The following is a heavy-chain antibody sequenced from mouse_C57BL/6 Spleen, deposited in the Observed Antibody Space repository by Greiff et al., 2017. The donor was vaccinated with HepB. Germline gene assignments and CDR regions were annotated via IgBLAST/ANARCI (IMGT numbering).Heavy chain of an antibody. Sequence: VQLQQSGAELVKPGASVKLSCKASGYTFTSYWMHWVKQRPGRGLEWIGRIDPNSGGTKYNEKFKSKATLTVDKPSSPAYMQLSSLTSEDSAVYECARDYVSTGYYFDYWGQGTTLTVSS. J-gene: IGHJ2*01. D-gene: IGHD6-2*01. CDR3: ARDYVSTGYYFDY. CDR2: IDPNSGGT. CDR1: GYTFTSYW. V-gene: IGHV1-72*01.